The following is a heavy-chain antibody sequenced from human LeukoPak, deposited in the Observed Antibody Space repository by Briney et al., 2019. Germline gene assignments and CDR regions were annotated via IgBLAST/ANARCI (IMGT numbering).Heavy chain of an antibody. Sequence: SQTLSLTCTVSGGSISSGSYYWSWIRQPAGKGLEWIGRIYTSGSTNYNPSLKSRVTISVDTSKNQFSLKLSSVTAADTAVYYCARATSQYYYDSSGYYQSYYGMDVWGQGTTVTVSS. V-gene: IGHV4-61*02. D-gene: IGHD3-22*01. CDR1: GGSISSGSYY. J-gene: IGHJ6*02. CDR2: IYTSGST. CDR3: ARATSQYYYDSSGYYQSYYGMDV.